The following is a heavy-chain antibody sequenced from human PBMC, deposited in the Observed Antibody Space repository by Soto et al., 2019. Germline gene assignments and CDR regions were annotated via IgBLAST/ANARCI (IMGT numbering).Heavy chain of an antibody. D-gene: IGHD3-3*01. Sequence: SETLSLTCTVSGCSISSSSYYWGWIRKPPGKGLEWIGSIYYSGSTYYNPSLKSRVTISVDTSKNQFSLKLSSVTAADTAVYYCARQRYYDFWSGYYGYYYGMDVWGQGTTVPVSS. V-gene: IGHV4-39*01. CDR2: IYYSGST. CDR1: GCSISSSSYY. J-gene: IGHJ6*02. CDR3: ARQRYYDFWSGYYGYYYGMDV.